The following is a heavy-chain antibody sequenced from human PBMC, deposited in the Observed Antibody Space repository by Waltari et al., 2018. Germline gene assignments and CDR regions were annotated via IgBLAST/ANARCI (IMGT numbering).Heavy chain of an antibody. CDR2: IYYTGST. J-gene: IGHJ5*02. CDR3: ARGGGGDWEWFDP. CDR1: GGSISVFY. V-gene: IGHV4-59*01. Sequence: QVQLKESGPSLLKPSETLSLICTVSGGSISVFYGSWVRQPPGKGLDWIGYIYYTGSTNFNPPLKSRVTMSVDTSKNQFSLKLSSVTAADTAFYYCARGGGGDWEWFDPWGQGTLVTVSS. D-gene: IGHD2-21*02.